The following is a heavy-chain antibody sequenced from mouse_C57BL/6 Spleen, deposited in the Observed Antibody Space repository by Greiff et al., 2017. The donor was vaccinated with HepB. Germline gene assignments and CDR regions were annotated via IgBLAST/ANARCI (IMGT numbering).Heavy chain of an antibody. D-gene: IGHD5-1*01. Sequence: QVQLKESGAELVRPGASVTLSCKASGYTFTDYEMHWVKQTPVHGLEWIGAIDPETGGTAYNQKFKGKAILTADKSSSTAYMELRSLTSEDSAVYYCTREEYGDAMDYWGQGTSVTVSS. CDR3: TREEYGDAMDY. J-gene: IGHJ4*01. V-gene: IGHV1-15*01. CDR2: IDPETGGT. CDR1: GYTFTDYE.